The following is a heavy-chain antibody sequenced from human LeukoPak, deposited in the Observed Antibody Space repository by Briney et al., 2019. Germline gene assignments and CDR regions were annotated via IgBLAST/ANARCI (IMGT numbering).Heavy chain of an antibody. CDR1: GFTFSSYA. Sequence: GGSLRLSCAASGFTFSSYAMSWVRQAPGKWLEWVSAISGSGGSTYYADSVKGRFTISRDNSKNTLYLQMNSLRAEDTAVYYCAKGSPYGGQWLVFDYWGQGTLVSVSS. CDR2: ISGSGGST. CDR3: AKGSPYGGQWLVFDY. D-gene: IGHD6-19*01. J-gene: IGHJ4*02. V-gene: IGHV3-23*01.